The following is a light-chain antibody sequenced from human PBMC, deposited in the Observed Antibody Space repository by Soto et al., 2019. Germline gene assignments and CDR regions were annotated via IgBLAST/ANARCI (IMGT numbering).Light chain of an antibody. J-gene: IGKJ1*01. CDR1: QGISSY. V-gene: IGKV1-9*01. CDR2: RAS. CDR3: LQHNAHPWT. Sequence: DIQLTQSPSFLSASVGDRITITCRASQGISSYLVWYQQRPGTAPKVLSSRASRLHTGVPSRVSGSGSGTEFTLTIPSLEPEDFATYYCLQHNAHPWTFGQGTKVEI.